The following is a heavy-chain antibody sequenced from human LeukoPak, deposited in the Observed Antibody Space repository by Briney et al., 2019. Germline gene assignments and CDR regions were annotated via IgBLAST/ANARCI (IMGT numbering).Heavy chain of an antibody. V-gene: IGHV4-39*01. CDR2: IFYTGGT. CDR1: GDSISSSAYY. Sequence: SETLSLTCTVSGDSISSSAYYWGWIRQPPGKGLEWVGSIFYTGGTYYNPSLKSRVTISVDTSKNQFSLKLSSVTAADTAVYYCARRGDSSGWYYFDYWGQGTLVTVSS. D-gene: IGHD6-19*01. J-gene: IGHJ4*02. CDR3: ARRGDSSGWYYFDY.